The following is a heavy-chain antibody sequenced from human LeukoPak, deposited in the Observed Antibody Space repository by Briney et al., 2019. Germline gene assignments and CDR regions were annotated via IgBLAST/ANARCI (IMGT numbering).Heavy chain of an antibody. CDR1: GGTFSSYA. CDR2: IIPIFGTA. CDR3: ARVRYSSGWYYYYGMDA. V-gene: IGHV1-69*13. J-gene: IGHJ6*02. Sequence: SVKVSFKASGGTFSSYAISWVRQAPGQGLEWMGGIIPIFGTANYAQKFQGRVTITADESTSTAYMELSSLRSEDTAVYYCARVRYSSGWYYYYGMDAWGQGTTVTVSS. D-gene: IGHD6-19*01.